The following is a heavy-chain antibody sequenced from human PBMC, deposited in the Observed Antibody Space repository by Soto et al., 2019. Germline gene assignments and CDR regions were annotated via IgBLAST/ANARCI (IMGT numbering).Heavy chain of an antibody. J-gene: IGHJ6*02. CDR3: ARRRYCCYDCDHKHYSGMDV. Sequence: QVQLVQSGAEVKKPGSSVKVSCRASGDTFSSYTVNWVRQAPGRGLERLGRIIPVLGTTDYAQKFKGRVTITAEKSTNRAYMELSSLRSEDRAVEYCARRRYCCYDCDHKHYSGMDVWGQGTTVTVAS. CDR1: GDTFSSYT. V-gene: IGHV1-69*08. CDR2: IIPVLGTT. D-gene: IGHD2-21*02.